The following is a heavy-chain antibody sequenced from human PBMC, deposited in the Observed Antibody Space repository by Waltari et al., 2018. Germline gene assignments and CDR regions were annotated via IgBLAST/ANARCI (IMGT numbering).Heavy chain of an antibody. Sequence: EERLLESGGGLVQPGGSLRLSCVVSGFTFSDHALSWVRQAPGKGLEWRAGIGGINVLQNYVDSVKGRFTVSRDNSKNTMYLQMNSLRAEDTAIYYCTKTVDYSAWRLFFDHWGQGTLVSVSS. CDR3: TKTVDYSAWRLFFDH. CDR2: IGGINVLQ. D-gene: IGHD4-4*01. V-gene: IGHV3-23*01. CDR1: GFTFSDHA. J-gene: IGHJ4*02.